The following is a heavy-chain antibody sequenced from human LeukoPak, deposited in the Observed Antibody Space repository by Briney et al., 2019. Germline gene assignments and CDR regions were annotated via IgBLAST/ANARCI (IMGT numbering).Heavy chain of an antibody. V-gene: IGHV4-61*02. CDR2: IYTSGST. Sequence: SQTPSLTCTVSGGSISSGSYYWSWIRQPAGKGLEWIGRIYTSGSTNYNPSLKSRVTISVDTSKNQFSLKLSSVTAADTAVYYCARGNGYYFDYWGQGTLVTVSS. CDR3: ARGNGYYFDY. J-gene: IGHJ4*02. CDR1: GGSISSGSYY.